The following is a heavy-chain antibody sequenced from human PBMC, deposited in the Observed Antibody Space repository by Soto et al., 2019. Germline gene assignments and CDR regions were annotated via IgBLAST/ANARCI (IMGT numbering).Heavy chain of an antibody. J-gene: IGHJ4*02. D-gene: IGHD5-12*01. CDR2: MNPNSGNT. Sequence: ASVKVSCKASGYTFTSYDINCVRQATGQGLEWMGWMNPNSGNTNYTQNLQGRLTMTTDTSTSTAYMELRSLRSDDTAVYYCARDLGGYNSIAAYWGQGALVTVSS. V-gene: IGHV1-18*01. CDR1: GYTFTSYD. CDR3: ARDLGGYNSIAAY.